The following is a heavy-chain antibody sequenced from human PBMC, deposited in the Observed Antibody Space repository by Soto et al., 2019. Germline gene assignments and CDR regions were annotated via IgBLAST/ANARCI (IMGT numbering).Heavy chain of an antibody. CDR3: ARGRIAVAGTFDY. Sequence: QVQLQESGPGLVKPSQTLSLTCTVSGGSISSGGYYWSWIRQHPGKGLEWIGYIYYSGSTYYNPSLKSRATISVDTSKNQFSLKLSSVTAAATAVYYCARGRIAVAGTFDYWGQGTLVTVSS. V-gene: IGHV4-31*03. J-gene: IGHJ4*02. D-gene: IGHD6-19*01. CDR2: IYYSGST. CDR1: GGSISSGGYY.